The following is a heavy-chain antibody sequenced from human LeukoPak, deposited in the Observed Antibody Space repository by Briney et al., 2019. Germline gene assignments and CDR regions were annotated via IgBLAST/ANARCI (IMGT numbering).Heavy chain of an antibody. CDR3: ARLQWFGGYYFDY. D-gene: IGHD3-10*01. CDR1: GFTFSSYE. Sequence: GGSLRLSCAASGFTFSSYEMNWVRQAPGKGLEWVSYISSSGSNIYYADSVKGPFTISRDNAKNSLYLQMNSLRAEDTAVYYCARLQWFGGYYFDYWGQGTLVTVSS. CDR2: ISSSGSNI. J-gene: IGHJ4*02. V-gene: IGHV3-48*03.